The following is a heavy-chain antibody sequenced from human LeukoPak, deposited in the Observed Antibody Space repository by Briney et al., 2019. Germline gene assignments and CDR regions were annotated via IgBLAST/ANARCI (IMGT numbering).Heavy chain of an antibody. CDR2: IIPIFGTA. CDR3: ARGRVLEYCSGGSCYAFDY. Sequence: SVKVSCKASGGTFSSYAISWVRQAPGQGLEWMGGIIPIFGTANYAQKVQGRVTITADKSTSTAYMELSSLRSEDTAVYYCARGRVLEYCSGGSCYAFDYWGQGTLVTVSS. D-gene: IGHD2-15*01. CDR1: GGTFSSYA. J-gene: IGHJ4*02. V-gene: IGHV1-69*06.